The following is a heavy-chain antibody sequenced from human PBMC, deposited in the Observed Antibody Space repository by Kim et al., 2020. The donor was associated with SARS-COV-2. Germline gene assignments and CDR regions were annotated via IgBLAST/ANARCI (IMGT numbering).Heavy chain of an antibody. Sequence: YTTRFTGRFVFSLDTSVSTAYLQISSLKAEDTAVYYCARSRYYGSGSIDYWGQGTLVTVSS. J-gene: IGHJ4*02. CDR3: ARSRYYGSGSIDY. D-gene: IGHD3-10*01. V-gene: IGHV7-4-1*02.